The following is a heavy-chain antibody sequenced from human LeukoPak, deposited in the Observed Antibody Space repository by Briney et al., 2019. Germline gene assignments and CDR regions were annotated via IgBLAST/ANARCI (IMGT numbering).Heavy chain of an antibody. Sequence: GGSLRLSCAASGFTFTSYSMNWVRQAPGKGLEWVSYISSSSSTIYYADSVKGQFTISRDNAKNSLYLQMNSLRDEDTAVYYCARDLVRGVIPYYFDYWGQGTWSPSPQ. V-gene: IGHV3-48*02. D-gene: IGHD3-10*01. CDR1: GFTFTSYS. CDR3: ARDLVRGVIPYYFDY. J-gene: IGHJ4*02. CDR2: ISSSSSTI.